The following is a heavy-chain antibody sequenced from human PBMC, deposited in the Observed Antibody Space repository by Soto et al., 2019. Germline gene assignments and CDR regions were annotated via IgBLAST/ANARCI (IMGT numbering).Heavy chain of an antibody. D-gene: IGHD2-21*01. CDR1: GGTFSSYT. CDR2: IIPILGIA. J-gene: IGHJ1*01. V-gene: IGHV1-69*02. Sequence: GASVKVSCKASGGTFSSYTISWVRQAPGQGLEWMGRIIPILGIANYAQKFQGRVTITADKSTSTAYMELSSLRSEDTAVYYCARMADCGGDCFNGYFQHWGQGTLVTVSS. CDR3: ARMADCGGDCFNGYFQH.